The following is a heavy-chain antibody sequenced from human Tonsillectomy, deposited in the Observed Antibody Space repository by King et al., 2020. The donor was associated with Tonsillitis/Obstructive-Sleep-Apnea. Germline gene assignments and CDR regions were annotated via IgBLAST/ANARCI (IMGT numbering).Heavy chain of an antibody. D-gene: IGHD3-10*01. CDR1: XFTFSSYA. J-gene: IGHJ4*01. CDR2: ISGSGGST. Sequence: VQLVESGGGLVQPGGSLRLSCAASXFTFSSYAMSXVRQAPGKGLEWVSAISGSGGSTYYADSVKGRFTISRDNSKNTLYLQMNSLRAEDTAVYYCAXXXXXXSXXXSGXXXWGXGXLVTVS. V-gene: IGHV3-23*04. CDR3: AXXXXXXSXXXSGXXX.